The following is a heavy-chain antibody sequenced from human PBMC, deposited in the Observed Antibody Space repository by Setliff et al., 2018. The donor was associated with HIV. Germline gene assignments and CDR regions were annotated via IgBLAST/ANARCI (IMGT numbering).Heavy chain of an antibody. D-gene: IGHD5-12*01. CDR3: ARLGDSGYDFRGYFDY. V-gene: IGHV4-34*01. CDR2: VYYSGGT. CDR1: GGSFSGYY. Sequence: PSETLSLTCAVYGGSFSGYYWSWIRQPPGKGLEWIANVYYSGGTYYNPSLNSRVTISVDTSRNQFSLKLTSVTAADTALYFCARLGDSGYDFRGYFDYWGQGKLVTVSS. J-gene: IGHJ4*02.